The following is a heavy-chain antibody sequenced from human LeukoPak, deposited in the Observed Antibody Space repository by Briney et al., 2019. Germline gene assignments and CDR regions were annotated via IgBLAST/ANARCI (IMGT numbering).Heavy chain of an antibody. D-gene: IGHD2-2*01. Sequence: GASVKVSCKASGYTFTTYSLAWVRQAPGQSLEWMGWISVNNGGTNYAQSFQDRVTLTRGTSTNTAYLELRSLRSDDTAIIYCATATQPRGYFLHWGQGTLVTVSS. CDR3: ATATQPRGYFLH. CDR2: ISVNNGGT. CDR1: GYTFTTYS. J-gene: IGHJ1*01. V-gene: IGHV1-18*01.